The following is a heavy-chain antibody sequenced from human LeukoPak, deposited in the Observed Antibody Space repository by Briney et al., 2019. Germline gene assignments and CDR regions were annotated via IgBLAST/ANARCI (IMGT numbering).Heavy chain of an antibody. CDR1: GFTFSTYS. J-gene: IGHJ4*02. V-gene: IGHV3-21*01. CDR3: AREVARPNFFDY. D-gene: IGHD6-6*01. Sequence: GGSLRLSCAASGFTFSTYSMNWVRQAPGKGLEWVSSISSGGHYIYYADSVKGRFTISRDNAKNSLYLQMNSLRAEDTAVYFCAREVARPNFFDYWGQGTLVTVSS. CDR2: ISSGGHYI.